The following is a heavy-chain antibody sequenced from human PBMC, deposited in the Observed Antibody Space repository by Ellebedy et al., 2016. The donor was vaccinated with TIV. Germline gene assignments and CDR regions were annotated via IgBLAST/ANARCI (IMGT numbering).Heavy chain of an antibody. V-gene: IGHV3-15*01. CDR3: TTAPDY. CDR1: GFSFSDAW. CDR2: IKSKTEGGTT. J-gene: IGHJ4*02. Sequence: GESLKISCAASGFSFSDAWMTWVRQAPGKGLEWIGRIKSKTEGGTTDYAAPVKGRFTISRDDSKNTLYLQMNSLKTEDTAVYYCTTAPDYWGQGTLVTVSS.